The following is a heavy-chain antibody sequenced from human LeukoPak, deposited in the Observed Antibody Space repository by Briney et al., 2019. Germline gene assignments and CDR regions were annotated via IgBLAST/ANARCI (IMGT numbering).Heavy chain of an antibody. CDR2: IIPIFGTA. V-gene: IGHV1-69*06. CDR1: GGTFSSYA. CDR3: AKVSGYSSSPPGD. Sequence: SVKVSCKASGGTFSSYAISWVRQAPGQGLEWMGGIIPIFGTANYAQKFQGRVTITADKSTSTAYMELSSLRAEDTAVYYCAKVSGYSSSPPGDWGQGTLVTVSS. J-gene: IGHJ4*02. D-gene: IGHD6-6*01.